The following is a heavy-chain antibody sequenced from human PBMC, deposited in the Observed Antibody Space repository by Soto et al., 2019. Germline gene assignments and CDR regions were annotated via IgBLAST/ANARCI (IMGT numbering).Heavy chain of an antibody. CDR2: MNPNSGNT. V-gene: IGHV1-8*01. J-gene: IGHJ6*02. D-gene: IGHD2-2*02. Sequence: ASVKVSCKASGYTFTSYDINWVRQATGQGLEWMGWMNPNSGNTGYAQKFQGRVTMTRNTSISTAYMELSSLRSEDTAVYYCASYQLLYGYYYYGMDVWGQGTTVTVSS. CDR3: ASYQLLYGYYYYGMDV. CDR1: GYTFTSYD.